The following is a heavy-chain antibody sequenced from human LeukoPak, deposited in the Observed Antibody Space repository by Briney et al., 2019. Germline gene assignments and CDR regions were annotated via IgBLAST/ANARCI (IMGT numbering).Heavy chain of an antibody. J-gene: IGHJ5*02. Sequence: GGSLRLSCAASGFTFSSYAMHWVRQAPGKGLEWVAVISYDGSNKYYADSVKGRFTISRDNSKNTLYLQMNSLRAEDTAVYYCAKDQDFWSGYATHNWFDPWGQGTLVTVSS. CDR2: ISYDGSNK. CDR3: AKDQDFWSGYATHNWFDP. V-gene: IGHV3-30*04. D-gene: IGHD3-3*01. CDR1: GFTFSSYA.